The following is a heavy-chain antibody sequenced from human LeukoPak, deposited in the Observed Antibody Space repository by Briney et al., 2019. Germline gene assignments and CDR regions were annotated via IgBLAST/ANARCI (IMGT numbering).Heavy chain of an antibody. J-gene: IGHJ6*02. CDR2: IYSGGRT. D-gene: IGHD2-15*01. CDR3: ARDPYCSGGTCYPAPYYGMDV. CDR1: GFTVSSNY. V-gene: IGHV3-66*01. Sequence: PGGSLRLSCAASGFTVSSNYMSWVRQAPGKGLEWVSVIYSGGRTYYADSVKGRFTISRDNSKNTLYLQMNSLRADDTAVYYCARDPYCSGGTCYPAPYYGMDVWGQGTTVTVSS.